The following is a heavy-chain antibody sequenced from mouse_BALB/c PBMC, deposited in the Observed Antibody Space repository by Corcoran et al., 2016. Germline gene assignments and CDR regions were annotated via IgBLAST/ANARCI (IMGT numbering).Heavy chain of an antibody. CDR3: ARAPLHYYAMDD. CDR2: INTYTGEP. Sequence: QIQLVQSGPELQKPGETVKISCKASGYTFTNYGMNWWKQAPGKGLKWMGWINTYTGEPTYADDFKGRFAFSLETSASTAYLQINNLKNEDTATYFCARAPLHYYAMDDWGQGTSVTVSS. D-gene: IGHD6-1*01. J-gene: IGHJ4*01. CDR1: GYTFTNYG. V-gene: IGHV9-3-1*01.